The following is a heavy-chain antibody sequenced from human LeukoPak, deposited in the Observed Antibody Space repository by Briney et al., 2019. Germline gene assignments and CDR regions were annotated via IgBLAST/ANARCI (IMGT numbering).Heavy chain of an antibody. V-gene: IGHV3-64*01. Sequence: GGSLRLSCAASGFTFSNYVMHWVRQVPGKGPEYLSGVSGNGDTTYHATSVKARFTISRDNAKNTLYLQMHSLRAEDMAVYYCARDQGYGHSGFKPFDFWGQGTLVTVSS. CDR1: GFTFSNYV. CDR3: ARDQGYGHSGFKPFDF. J-gene: IGHJ4*02. CDR2: VSGNGDTT. D-gene: IGHD5-12*01.